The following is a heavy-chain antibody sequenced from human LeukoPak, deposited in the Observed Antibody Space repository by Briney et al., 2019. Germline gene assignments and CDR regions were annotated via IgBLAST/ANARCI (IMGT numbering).Heavy chain of an antibody. CDR1: GGTCSSDA. D-gene: IGHD3-9*01. V-gene: IGHV1-69*13. J-gene: IGHJ6*04. Sequence: ASVKDACKASGGTCSSDASSWVRQVPGQGLEWIEGIIASFGTSNYAQKFQGRVTITADESTSTAYMELSSLRSEDTAVYYCVIFFKQKTAYEILTVVGMDVWGKGTTVTVSS. CDR3: VIFFKQKTAYEILTVVGMDV. CDR2: IIASFGTS.